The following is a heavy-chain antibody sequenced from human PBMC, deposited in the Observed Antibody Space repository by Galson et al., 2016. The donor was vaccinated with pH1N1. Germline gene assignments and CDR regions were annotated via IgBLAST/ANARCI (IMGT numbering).Heavy chain of an antibody. CDR1: GGTLSRHT. CDR2: ILPIVGIT. Sequence: SVKASCKASGGTLSRHTISWVRQAPGQGLEWMGRILPIVGITNYAQKLQGRVTIIADRFTSTVSMELSGLTSDDTAVYYCATEPGSSGMDVWDQGTTVTVSS. V-gene: IGHV1-69*02. CDR3: ATEPGSSGMDV. D-gene: IGHD3-10*01. J-gene: IGHJ6*02.